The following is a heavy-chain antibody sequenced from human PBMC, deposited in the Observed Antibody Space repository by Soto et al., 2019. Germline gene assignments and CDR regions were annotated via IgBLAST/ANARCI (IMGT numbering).Heavy chain of an antibody. CDR2: MNPNNGNT. CDR3: ARGDSFTSSWYWFDS. D-gene: IGHD6-13*01. CDR1: GYTFTTYE. J-gene: IGHJ5*01. Sequence: ASVKVSCKASGYTFTTYEINWVRQATGQGLEWMGWMNPNNGNTGFAQKFQGRVTMTRNTSISTAYLELNSLRSEDTAVYYCARGDSFTSSWYWFDSWGQGTPVTVSS. V-gene: IGHV1-8*01.